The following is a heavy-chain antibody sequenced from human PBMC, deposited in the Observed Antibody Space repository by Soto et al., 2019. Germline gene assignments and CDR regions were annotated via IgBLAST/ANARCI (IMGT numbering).Heavy chain of an antibody. Sequence: QVQLVESGGGVVQPGRSLRLSCAASGFTFNSYGMHWVRQAPGKGLEWVAVIWYDGSNKYYADSVNGRFTISRDNSKNTRYLQMNSLRVEDTAVYYCARDTTWRFDYWGQGTLVTVSS. CDR1: GFTFNSYG. J-gene: IGHJ4*02. V-gene: IGHV3-33*01. CDR3: ARDTTWRFDY. D-gene: IGHD1-26*01. CDR2: IWYDGSNK.